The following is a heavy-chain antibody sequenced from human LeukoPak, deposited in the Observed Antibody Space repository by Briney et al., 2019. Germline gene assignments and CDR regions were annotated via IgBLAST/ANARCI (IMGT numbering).Heavy chain of an antibody. CDR3: ARLKLGAYFDL. V-gene: IGHV4-59*08. D-gene: IGHD3-16*01. Sequence: SETLSLTCTVPGGSTSSDYWSWIRPSPGKGLEWVGYVYNSGDTGKNPSLKSRVTILLDTSKNQCSLKLTSVSAADTAVYYCARLKLGAYFDLWGRGTLVTVSS. CDR1: GGSTSSDY. CDR2: VYNSGDT. J-gene: IGHJ2*01.